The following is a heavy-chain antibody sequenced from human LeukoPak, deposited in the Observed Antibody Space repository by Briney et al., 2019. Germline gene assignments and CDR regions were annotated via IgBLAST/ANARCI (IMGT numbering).Heavy chain of an antibody. Sequence: GRSLRLSCAASGFTFSSYGMHWVRQAPGKGLEWVAVISYDGSNKYYADSVKGRFTISRDNSKNTLYLQMNSLRAGDTAVYYCAKEWGSGWSSFDYWGQGTLVTVSS. CDR3: AKEWGSGWSSFDY. CDR1: GFTFSSYG. J-gene: IGHJ4*02. D-gene: IGHD6-19*01. CDR2: ISYDGSNK. V-gene: IGHV3-30*18.